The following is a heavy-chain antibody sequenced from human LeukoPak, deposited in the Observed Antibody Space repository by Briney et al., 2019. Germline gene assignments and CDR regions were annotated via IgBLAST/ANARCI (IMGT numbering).Heavy chain of an antibody. V-gene: IGHV4-31*03. D-gene: IGHD2-2*01. CDR3: ASSPGYCSSTSCSVQIDY. J-gene: IGHJ4*02. Sequence: PSQTLSLTCTVSGGSISSGGYYWSWLRQHPGKGLEWIGYIYYSGSTYYNPSLKSRVTISLDTSKNQFSLKLSSVTAADTAVYYCASSPGYCSSTSCSVQIDYWGQGTLVTVSS. CDR1: GGSISSGGYY. CDR2: IYYSGST.